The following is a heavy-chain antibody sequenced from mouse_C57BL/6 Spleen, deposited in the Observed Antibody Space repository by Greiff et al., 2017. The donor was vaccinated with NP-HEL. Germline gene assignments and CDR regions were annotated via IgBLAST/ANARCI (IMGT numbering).Heavy chain of an antibody. CDR1: GFTFSDYG. J-gene: IGHJ1*03. CDR2: ISSGSSTI. V-gene: IGHV5-17*01. D-gene: IGHD1-1*01. CDR3: ARVGSSYYWYFDV. Sequence: EVKVVESGGGLVKPGGSLKLSCAASGFTFSDYGMHWVRQAPEKGLEWVAYISSGSSTIYYADTVKGRFTISRDNAKNTLFLQMTSLRSEDTAMYYCARVGSSYYWYFDVWGTGTTVTVSS.